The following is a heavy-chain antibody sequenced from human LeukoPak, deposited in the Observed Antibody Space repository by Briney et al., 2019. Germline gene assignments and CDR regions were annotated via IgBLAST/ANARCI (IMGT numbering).Heavy chain of an antibody. Sequence: GGSLRLSCAASGFTFSSYAMSRVRQAPGKGLEWVSAISGSGGSTYYADSVKGRFTISRDNSKNTLYLQMNSLRAEDTAVYYCATTSCSGGSCYLRYYYYGMDVWGQGTTVTVSS. CDR3: ATTSCSGGSCYLRYYYYGMDV. V-gene: IGHV3-23*01. CDR1: GFTFSSYA. D-gene: IGHD2-15*01. J-gene: IGHJ6*02. CDR2: ISGSGGST.